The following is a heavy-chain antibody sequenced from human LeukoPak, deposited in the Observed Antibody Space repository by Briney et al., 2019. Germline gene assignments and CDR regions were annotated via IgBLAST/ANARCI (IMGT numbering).Heavy chain of an antibody. CDR1: GYSFTSYW. V-gene: IGHV5-10-1*01. D-gene: IGHD2-15*01. CDR2: IDPSDSFT. Sequence: NRGESLKISCKGSGYSFTSYWINWVRQMPGKGLEWMGRIDPSDSFTSYSPSFQGHVTISADKSITTVYMQWSSLKASDTAIYYCALRIEVEDGMDVWGQGTTVTVPS. CDR3: ALRIEVEDGMDV. J-gene: IGHJ6*02.